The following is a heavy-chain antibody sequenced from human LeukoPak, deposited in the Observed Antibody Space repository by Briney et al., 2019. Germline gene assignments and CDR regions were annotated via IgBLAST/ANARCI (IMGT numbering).Heavy chain of an antibody. CDR3: ASMTSDY. Sequence: GGSLRLSCAASGFTFSSYAMNWVRQTPGRGLEWVSSISSSSSHIYYADSLKGRFTISRDNAKNSLYLQMNSLRAEDTAVYYCASMTSDYWGQGTLVTVSS. CDR2: ISSSSSHI. CDR1: GFTFSSYA. V-gene: IGHV3-21*01. J-gene: IGHJ4*02.